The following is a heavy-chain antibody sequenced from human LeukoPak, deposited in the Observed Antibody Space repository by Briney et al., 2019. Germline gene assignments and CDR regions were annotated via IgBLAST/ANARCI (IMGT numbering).Heavy chain of an antibody. V-gene: IGHV3-48*03. D-gene: IGHD2-15*01. CDR1: GFIFSDYE. Sequence: PGGSLRLSCAVYGFIFSDYEMNWVRQAPGKGLEWVSYISSSGRKIYYADSVKGRFTISRDNARNSLYLQMNSLRADDTAIYYCARGPRDPTEYCSRGACAPTYEVWGQGALVTVSS. CDR2: ISSSGRKI. J-gene: IGHJ4*02. CDR3: ARGPRDPTEYCSRGACAPTYEV.